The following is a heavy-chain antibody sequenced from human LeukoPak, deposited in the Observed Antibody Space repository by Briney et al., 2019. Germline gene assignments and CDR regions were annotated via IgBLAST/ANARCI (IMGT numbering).Heavy chain of an antibody. V-gene: IGHV3-48*03. J-gene: IGHJ6*04. CDR1: GFTFSSYE. Sequence: GGSLRLSCAASGFTFSSYEMNWVRQAPGKGLEWVSYISSSGSTKYYADSVKGRFTISRDNAKNPLYLQMNSLRAEDTAVYYCARKDYGGYAYYYYGLDVWGKGTTVTVSS. CDR2: ISSSGSTK. D-gene: IGHD5-12*01. CDR3: ARKDYGGYAYYYYGLDV.